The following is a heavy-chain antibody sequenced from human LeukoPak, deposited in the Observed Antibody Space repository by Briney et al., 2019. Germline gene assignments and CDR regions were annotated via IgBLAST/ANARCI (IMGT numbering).Heavy chain of an antibody. Sequence: SETLSLTCAVYGGSFSGYYWSWIPQPPGKGLEWIGEINHSGSTNYNPSLKSRVTISVDTSKNQFSLKLSSVTAADTAVYYCARVDHGSGSYFAGFDYWGQGTLVTVSS. J-gene: IGHJ4*02. D-gene: IGHD3-10*01. V-gene: IGHV4-34*01. CDR2: INHSGST. CDR1: GGSFSGYY. CDR3: ARVDHGSGSYFAGFDY.